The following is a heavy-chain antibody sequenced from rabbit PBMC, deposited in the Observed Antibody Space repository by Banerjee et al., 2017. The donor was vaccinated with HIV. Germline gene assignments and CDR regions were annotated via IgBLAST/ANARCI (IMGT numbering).Heavy chain of an antibody. CDR2: IYAGGGRA. D-gene: IGHD6-1*01. CDR1: GIDFSSYW. CDR3: ARGADSYGGTLYL. Sequence: QQQLEESGGGLVKPGGTLTLTCTASGIDFSSYWMSWVRQAPGKGLEWIGTIYAGGGRAYYASWVNGRFTITKTSSTTVTLQMTSLTAADTATYFCARGADSYGGTLYLWGPGTLVTVS. J-gene: IGHJ4*01. V-gene: IGHV1S45*01.